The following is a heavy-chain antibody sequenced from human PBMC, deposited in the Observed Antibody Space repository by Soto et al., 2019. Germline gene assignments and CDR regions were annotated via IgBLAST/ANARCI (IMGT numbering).Heavy chain of an antibody. CDR3: ARESVYGDYVQEHWFDP. V-gene: IGHV5-51*01. CDR2: IYPGDSDT. D-gene: IGHD4-17*01. CDR1: GYSFTSYW. J-gene: IGHJ5*02. Sequence: PGESQKISCKGSGYSFTSYWVGWVRQMPGKGLEWMGIIYPGDSDTRYSPSFQGQVTISADKSISTAYLQWSSLKASDTAMYYCARESVYGDYVQEHWFDPWGQGTLVTVSS.